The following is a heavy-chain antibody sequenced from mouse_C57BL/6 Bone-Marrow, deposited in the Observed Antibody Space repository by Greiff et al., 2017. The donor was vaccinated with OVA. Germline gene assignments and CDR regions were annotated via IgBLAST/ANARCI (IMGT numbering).Heavy chain of an antibody. J-gene: IGHJ1*03. Sequence: QVQLKQPGAELVKPGASVKMSCKASGYTFTSYWITWVKQRPGQGLEWIGDIYPGSGSTNYNEKFKSKATLTVDTSSSTAYMQLSSLTSEDSAVYYCARAPYYYGSSYGWYFDVWGTGTTVTVSS. V-gene: IGHV1-55*01. CDR2: IYPGSGST. D-gene: IGHD1-1*01. CDR1: GYTFTSYW. CDR3: ARAPYYYGSSYGWYFDV.